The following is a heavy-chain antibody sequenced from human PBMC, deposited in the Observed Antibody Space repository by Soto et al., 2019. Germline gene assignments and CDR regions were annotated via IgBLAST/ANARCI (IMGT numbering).Heavy chain of an antibody. CDR2: IYYSGST. D-gene: IGHD4-17*01. CDR1: GGSISSYY. V-gene: IGHV4-59*08. J-gene: IGHJ4*02. CDR3: ARRYGPGFDY. Sequence: SGTLSLTCTVSGGSISSYYWSWIRQPPGKGLEWIGYIYYSGSTNYNPSLRSRVTISVDTSKNQFSLKLSSVTAADTAVYYCARRYGPGFDYWGQGTLVTVSS.